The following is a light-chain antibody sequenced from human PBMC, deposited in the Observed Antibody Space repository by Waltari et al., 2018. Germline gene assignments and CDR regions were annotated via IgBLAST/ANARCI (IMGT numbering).Light chain of an antibody. Sequence: SYELTQPPSESVPPGQTARITCSGDALPKQYTYWYQQKQGQAPVLVMYRDTETPPGIPGRFSGSSSRTTVTLTISGVQAEDEADFYCQSADSSGTYVLFGGGTKLTVL. CDR1: ALPKQY. V-gene: IGLV3-25*03. CDR3: QSADSSGTYVL. CDR2: RDT. J-gene: IGLJ2*01.